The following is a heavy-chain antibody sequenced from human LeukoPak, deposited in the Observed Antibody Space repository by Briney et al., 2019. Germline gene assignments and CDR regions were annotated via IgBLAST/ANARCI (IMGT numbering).Heavy chain of an antibody. Sequence: SVKVSCKASGGTFSSYAISWVRQAPGQGLEWMGTIIPILGIANYAQKFQGKVMITADKSTSTAYMELSSLRSEDTAVYYCARMAVAAAGSFDYWGQGTLVTVSS. CDR3: ARMAVAAAGSFDY. J-gene: IGHJ4*02. D-gene: IGHD6-13*01. CDR2: IIPILGIA. V-gene: IGHV1-69*04. CDR1: GGTFSSYA.